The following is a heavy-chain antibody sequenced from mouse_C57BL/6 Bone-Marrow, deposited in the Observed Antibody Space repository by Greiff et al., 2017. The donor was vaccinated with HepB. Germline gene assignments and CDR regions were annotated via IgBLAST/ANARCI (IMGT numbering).Heavy chain of an antibody. CDR2: IRNKANGYTT. V-gene: IGHV7-3*01. CDR1: GFTFTDYY. Sequence: DVKLQESGGGLVQPGGSLSLSCAASGFTFTDYYMSWVRQPPGKALEWLGFIRNKANGYTTEYSASVKGRFTISRDNSQSILYLQMNALRAEDSATYYCARLTRPTVVADYFDYWGQGTTLTVSS. CDR3: ARLTRPTVVADYFDY. D-gene: IGHD1-1*01. J-gene: IGHJ2*01.